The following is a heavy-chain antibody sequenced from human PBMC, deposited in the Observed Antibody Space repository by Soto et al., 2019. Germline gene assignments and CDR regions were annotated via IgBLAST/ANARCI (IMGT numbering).Heavy chain of an antibody. D-gene: IGHD3-16*01. Sequence: GSLRLSCAASDFSLSPYWMHWVRQVPGRGLEWVARLSSDGFGAAYADSVKGRFFISRDIARNTLSLQMNSLRADDTAVYYCARDLGGPDYWDRGTSVTVSS. CDR3: ARDLGGPDY. V-gene: IGHV3-74*03. CDR1: DFSLSPYW. CDR2: LSSDGFGA. J-gene: IGHJ4*02.